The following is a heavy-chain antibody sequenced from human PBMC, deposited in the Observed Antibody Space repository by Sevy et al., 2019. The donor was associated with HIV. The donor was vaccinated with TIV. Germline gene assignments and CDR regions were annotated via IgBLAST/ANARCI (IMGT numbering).Heavy chain of an antibody. CDR2: ISGTGTST. D-gene: IGHD4-17*01. J-gene: IGHJ4*02. CDR3: AHDLRARTSVTREIDY. V-gene: IGHV3-23*01. Sequence: GGYLRLSCAASGFTISSSAMSWVRQAPGKGLEWVSLISGTGTSTYYADSVKGRFAISKDKSKSTLYLQMNSLRAEDTAMYYCAHDLRARTSVTREIDYWGQGTMVSVSS. CDR1: GFTISSSA.